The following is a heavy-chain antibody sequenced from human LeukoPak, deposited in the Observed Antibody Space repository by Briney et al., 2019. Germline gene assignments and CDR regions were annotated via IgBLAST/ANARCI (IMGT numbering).Heavy chain of an antibody. CDR3: ARRSVLRYFDWSFDY. J-gene: IGHJ4*02. Sequence: PSETLSLTCAVYGGSFSGYYWSWIRQPPGKGLEWIGEINHSGSTNYNPSLKSRVTISVDTSKNQFSLKLSSVTAADTAVYYCARRSVLRYFDWSFDYWGQGTLVTVSS. CDR2: INHSGST. CDR1: GGSFSGYY. V-gene: IGHV4-34*01. D-gene: IGHD3-9*01.